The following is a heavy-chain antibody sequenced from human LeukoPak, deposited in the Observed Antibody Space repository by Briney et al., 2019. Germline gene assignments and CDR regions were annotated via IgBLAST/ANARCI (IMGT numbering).Heavy chain of an antibody. D-gene: IGHD1-26*01. CDR1: GFIFSSYA. CDR3: ARDLVGPGYYFDY. CDR2: ISYDGTNK. J-gene: IGHJ4*02. V-gene: IGHV3-30-3*01. Sequence: GGSLRLSCAASGFIFSSYAMHWVRQAPGKGLEWVAVISYDGTNKYYADSVKGRFTISRDNSENTLYLQMNSLKAEDTAVYYCARDLVGPGYYFDYWGQGTRVTVSS.